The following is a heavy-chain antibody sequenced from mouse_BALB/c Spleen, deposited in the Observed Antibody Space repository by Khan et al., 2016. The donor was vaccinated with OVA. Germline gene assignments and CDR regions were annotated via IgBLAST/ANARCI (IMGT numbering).Heavy chain of an antibody. V-gene: IGHV5-6*01. Sequence: EVELVESGADLVRPGGSLKLSCAASGYTFSTYSMSWVRQTPDKRLEWVATINTGGAYTNYPHSVKGRFTISRDNAKNTLYLQLSSLKSEDTANYCCARRAYYYNSEGFAYWGQGTLVTVSA. D-gene: IGHD1-1*01. CDR3: ARRAYYYNSEGFAY. J-gene: IGHJ3*01. CDR2: INTGGAYT. CDR1: GYTFSTYS.